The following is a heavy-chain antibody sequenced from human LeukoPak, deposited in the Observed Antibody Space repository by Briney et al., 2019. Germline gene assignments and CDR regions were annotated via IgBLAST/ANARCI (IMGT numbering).Heavy chain of an antibody. CDR3: ARVTAMVKATMIVVSRGLGY. V-gene: IGHV1-2*02. CDR1: GYTFTGYY. CDR2: INPNSGGT. J-gene: IGHJ4*02. D-gene: IGHD3-22*01. Sequence: ASVKVSCKASGYTFTGYYMHWVRQAPGQGLEWMGWINPNSGGTNYAQKFQGRGTMTRDTSISTAYMELSRLRSDDTAVYYCARVTAMVKATMIVVSRGLGYWGQGTLVTVSS.